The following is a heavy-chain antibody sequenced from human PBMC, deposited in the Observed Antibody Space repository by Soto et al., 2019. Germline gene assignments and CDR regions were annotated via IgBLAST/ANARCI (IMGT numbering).Heavy chain of an antibody. D-gene: IGHD3-3*01. J-gene: IGHJ6*02. CDR2: TIPIFSTT. CDR1: GGTFISYA. V-gene: IGHV1-69*13. Sequence: GASVKVSCKAFGGTFISYAFSWVRQAPGQGLEWMGGTIPIFSTTHYAQNFQGRVTITADGSTSTAYMELSSLRSEDTAVYYCAAAVWRGYSEYYYSMDVWGLGTTVTVSS. CDR3: AAAVWRGYSEYYYSMDV.